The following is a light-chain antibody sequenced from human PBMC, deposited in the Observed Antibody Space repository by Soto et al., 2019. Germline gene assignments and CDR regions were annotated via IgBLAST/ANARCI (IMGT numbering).Light chain of an antibody. CDR1: QSVSSNY. J-gene: IGKJ5*01. Sequence: EIVLTQSPGTLSLSPGERATLSCRASQSVSSNYLAWYQQKPGQAPRLLIYGASNRATGIPDRSSGSGSGTYFTLTISRLEPEDFAVYYCQQYGSSPTITFGQGTRLEIK. CDR3: QQYGSSPTIT. CDR2: GAS. V-gene: IGKV3-20*01.